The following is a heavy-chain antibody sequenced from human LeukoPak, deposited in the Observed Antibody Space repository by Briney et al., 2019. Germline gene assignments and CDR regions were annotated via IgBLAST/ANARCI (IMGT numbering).Heavy chain of an antibody. CDR1: GYILTELS. J-gene: IGHJ4*02. CDR3: ATAMGTDILTGLRPYYFDY. V-gene: IGHV1-24*01. D-gene: IGHD3-9*01. Sequence: ASVKVSCKVSGYILTELSMHWVRQAPGKGLEWMGGFDRKDGETIYAQKFQGRVTMTEDTSTDTAYMELSSLRSEDTAVYYCATAMGTDILTGLRPYYFDYWGQGTLVTVSS. CDR2: FDRKDGET.